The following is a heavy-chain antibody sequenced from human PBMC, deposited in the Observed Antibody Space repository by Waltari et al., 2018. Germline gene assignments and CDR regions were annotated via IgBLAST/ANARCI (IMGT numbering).Heavy chain of an antibody. V-gene: IGHV3-66*01. D-gene: IGHD5-12*01. CDR2: IHSGGNT. CDR3: ARNQPQDGYNYGSFHY. Sequence: EVQLVESGGGLVQPGGSLRLSCAASGFNVSYSYMSWVRQAPGKGLEWVSLIHSGGNTYYADSVKDRFTLSRDNSKNTLYLQINSLRAEDTGVYYCARNQPQDGYNYGSFHYWGQGTLVTVSS. J-gene: IGHJ4*02. CDR1: GFNVSYSY.